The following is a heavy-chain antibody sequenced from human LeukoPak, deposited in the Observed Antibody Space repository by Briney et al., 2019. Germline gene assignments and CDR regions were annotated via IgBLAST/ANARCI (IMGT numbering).Heavy chain of an antibody. D-gene: IGHD3-16*02. CDR3: ARGGFQYYDSVWGSYRYAGVSDY. CDR1: GFTFSSYW. CDR2: IISDGSIT. V-gene: IGHV3-74*01. J-gene: IGHJ4*02. Sequence: GGSLRLSCAASGFTFSSYWMHWVRQAPGKGLVWVSRIISDGSITTYADSVKGRFTISRDNAKNTLYLQMNSLRAEDTAVYYCARGGFQYYDSVWGSYRYAGVSDYWGQGTLVTVSS.